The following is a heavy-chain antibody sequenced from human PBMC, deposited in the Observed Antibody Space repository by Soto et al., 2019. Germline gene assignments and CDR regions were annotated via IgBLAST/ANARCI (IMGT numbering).Heavy chain of an antibody. D-gene: IGHD4-17*01. CDR2: IYYSGST. CDR3: AIASKDGDYVDY. CDR1: GGSISSGGYY. Sequence: SETLSLTCTVSGGSISSGGYYWSWIRQHPGKGLEWIGYIYYSGSTYYNPSLKSRVTISVDTSKNQFPLKLSSVTAADTAVYYCAIASKDGDYVDYWGQGTLVTVSS. V-gene: IGHV4-31*03. J-gene: IGHJ4*02.